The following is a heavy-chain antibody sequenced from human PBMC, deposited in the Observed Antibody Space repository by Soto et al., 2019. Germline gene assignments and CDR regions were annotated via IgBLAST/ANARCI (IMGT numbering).Heavy chain of an antibody. Sequence: GGSLRLSCAASGFTFSSYGMHWVRQAPGKGLEWVAVISYDGSNKYYADSVKGRFTISRDNSKNTLYLQMNSLRAEDTAVYYCANSQEEWFRFDYWGQGTLVTVSS. CDR3: ANSQEEWFRFDY. D-gene: IGHD3-3*01. CDR2: ISYDGSNK. CDR1: GFTFSSYG. J-gene: IGHJ4*02. V-gene: IGHV3-30*18.